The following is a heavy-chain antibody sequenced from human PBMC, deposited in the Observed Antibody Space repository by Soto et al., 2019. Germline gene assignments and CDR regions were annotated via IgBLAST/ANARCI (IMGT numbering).Heavy chain of an antibody. CDR2: IIPMFGTA. CDR3: ARVRDYYDSPFDH. J-gene: IGHJ4*02. V-gene: IGHV1-69*01. Sequence: VQLVQSGTEVKKPGSSVKVSCKASGDSFSSYAMSWVRQAPGQGLEWMGGIIPMFGTANYAQKFQGRITITADESTRTAYMKLSSLTSEDTAVYYCARVRDYYDSPFDHWGQGTLVTVSS. CDR1: GDSFSSYA. D-gene: IGHD3-22*01.